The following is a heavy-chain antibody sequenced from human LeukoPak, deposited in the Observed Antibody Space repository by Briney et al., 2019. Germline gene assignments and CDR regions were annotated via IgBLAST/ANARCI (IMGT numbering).Heavy chain of an antibody. CDR2: INPNSGGT. Sequence: ASVKVSCKASGYTFTGYYMHWVRQAPGQGVEWMGWINPNSGGTNYAQKFQGRVTMTRDTSISTAYMELSRLRSDDTAVYYCARGGIVVVVAATLRPNQNWYFDLWGRGTLVTVSS. CDR1: GYTFTGYY. V-gene: IGHV1-2*02. D-gene: IGHD2-15*01. J-gene: IGHJ2*01. CDR3: ARGGIVVVVAATLRPNQNWYFDL.